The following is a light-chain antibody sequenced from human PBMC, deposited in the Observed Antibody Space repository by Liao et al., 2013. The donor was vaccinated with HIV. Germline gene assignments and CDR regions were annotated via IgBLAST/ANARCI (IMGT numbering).Light chain of an antibody. Sequence: SYDLTQSSSVSVSPGQTASITCSGDKLGDKYVCWYQKKAGQSPLLVIYQDDKRPSGIPERFSGSQSGNTATLTISGTQTLDEADYYCQTWDSSNMIFGGGTKLTVL. J-gene: IGLJ2*01. CDR2: QDD. CDR3: QTWDSSNMI. V-gene: IGLV3-1*01. CDR1: KLGDKY.